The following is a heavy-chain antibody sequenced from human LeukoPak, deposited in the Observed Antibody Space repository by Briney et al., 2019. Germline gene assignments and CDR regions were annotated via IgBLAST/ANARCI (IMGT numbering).Heavy chain of an antibody. D-gene: IGHD3-22*01. CDR1: GGSIGSSSYY. Sequence: SETLSLTCTVSGGSIGSSSYYWVWIRQPPGKGLEWIGYIYYSGSTYYNPSLKSRVTISVDTSKNQFSLKLSSVTAADTAVYYCARTMRDYDSSGYYYLDAFDIWGQGTMVTVSS. CDR2: IYYSGST. J-gene: IGHJ3*02. V-gene: IGHV4-30-4*08. CDR3: ARTMRDYDSSGYYYLDAFDI.